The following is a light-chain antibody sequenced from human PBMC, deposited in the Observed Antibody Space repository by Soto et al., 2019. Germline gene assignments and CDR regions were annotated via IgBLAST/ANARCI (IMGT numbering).Light chain of an antibody. CDR3: HQYYSYPLT. CDR2: AAS. Sequence: AIRMTQSPSSLSASTGDRVTITCRASQGISSYLAWYQQKPGKAPKLLIYAASTLQSGDPSRFSGSGSGTDFTLTISCLQSEDFATYYCHQYYSYPLTFGQGTKVEIK. J-gene: IGKJ1*01. CDR1: QGISSY. V-gene: IGKV1-8*01.